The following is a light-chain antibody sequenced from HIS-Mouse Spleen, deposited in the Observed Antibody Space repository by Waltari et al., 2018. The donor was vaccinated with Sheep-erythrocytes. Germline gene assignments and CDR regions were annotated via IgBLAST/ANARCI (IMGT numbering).Light chain of an antibody. J-gene: IGLJ3*02. CDR2: EGS. V-gene: IGLV2-23*01. CDR3: CSYAGSSTPWV. CDR1: SRDVGSYNI. Sequence: QSALTQPASVSGSPGQSIPISCTGTSRDVGSYNIVSWYHQHPGKAPKLMIYEGSKRPSGVSNRFSGSKSGNTASLTISGLQAEDEADYYCCSYAGSSTPWVFGGGTKLTVL.